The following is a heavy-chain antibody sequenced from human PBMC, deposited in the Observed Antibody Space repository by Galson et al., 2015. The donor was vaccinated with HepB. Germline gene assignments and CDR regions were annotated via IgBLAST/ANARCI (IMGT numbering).Heavy chain of an antibody. J-gene: IGHJ1*01. CDR2: ISYDGSNK. CDR3: ATYDSSGYYFVRYFQH. V-gene: IGHV3-30*04. D-gene: IGHD3-22*01. CDR1: GFTFSSYA. Sequence: SLRLSCAASGFTFSSYAMHWVRQAPGKGLEWVAVISYDGSNKYYADSVKGRFTISRDNSKNTLYLQMNSLRAEDTAVYYCATYDSSGYYFVRYFQHWGQGTLVTVSS.